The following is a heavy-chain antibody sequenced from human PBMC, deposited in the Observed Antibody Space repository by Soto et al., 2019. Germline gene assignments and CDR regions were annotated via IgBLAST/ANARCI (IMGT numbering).Heavy chain of an antibody. V-gene: IGHV1-69*13. CDR3: ARAIHADYFDY. D-gene: IGHD3-3*01. CDR1: GGTFSSYA. Sequence: ASVKVSCKASGGTFSSYAISWVRQAPGQGLEWMGGIIPIFGTANYAQKFQGRVTITADESTSTAYMELSSLRAEDTALYYCARAIHADYFDYWGQGTLVTSPQ. J-gene: IGHJ4*02. CDR2: IIPIFGTA.